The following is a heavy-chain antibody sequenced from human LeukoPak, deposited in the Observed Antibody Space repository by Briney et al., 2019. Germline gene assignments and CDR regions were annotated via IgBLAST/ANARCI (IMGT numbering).Heavy chain of an antibody. V-gene: IGHV1-18*01. D-gene: IGHD3-9*01. CDR3: AREGYYDILTGYSSDY. J-gene: IGHJ4*02. CDR1: GYTFASYG. Sequence: GASVKVSCKASGYTFASYGISWVRQAPGQGLEWMGWISAYNGNTNYAQKLQGRVTMTTDTSTSTAYMELRSLRSDDTAVYYCAREGYYDILTGYSSDYWGQGTLVTVSS. CDR2: ISAYNGNT.